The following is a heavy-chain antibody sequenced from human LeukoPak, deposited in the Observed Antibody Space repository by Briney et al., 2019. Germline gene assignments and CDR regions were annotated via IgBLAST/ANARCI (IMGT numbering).Heavy chain of an antibody. CDR1: GGSISSNTNFWGWDSSSY. CDR2: IHFTGTT. D-gene: IGHD2-2*02. J-gene: IGHJ3*02. V-gene: IGHV4-39*01. Sequence: SETLSLTCSVSGGSISSNTNFWGWDSSSYWGWIRQPPGKGVEWIGSIHFTGTTYYNSSLQSRLTISVDTSKNLFSLKLTSVTATDTALYYCARQRDTASVGAFDTWGQGTMVIVSP. CDR3: ARQRDTASVGAFDT.